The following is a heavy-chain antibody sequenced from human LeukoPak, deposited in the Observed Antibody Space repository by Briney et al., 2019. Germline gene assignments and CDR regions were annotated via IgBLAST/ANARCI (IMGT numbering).Heavy chain of an antibody. J-gene: IGHJ6*02. Sequence: GESLKISCKGSGYSFTSYWIGWVRQMPGKGLEWMGIIYSGDSDTRYSPSFQGQVTISADKSISTAYLQWSSLKASDTAMYYCARVNRWTDYYYYGMDVWGQGTTVTVSS. CDR1: GYSFTSYW. D-gene: IGHD2-15*01. V-gene: IGHV5-51*01. CDR3: ARVNRWTDYYYYGMDV. CDR2: IYSGDSDT.